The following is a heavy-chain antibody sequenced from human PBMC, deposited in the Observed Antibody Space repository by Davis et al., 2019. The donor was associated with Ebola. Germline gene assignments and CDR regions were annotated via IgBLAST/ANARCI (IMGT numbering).Heavy chain of an antibody. CDR2: ISYDGRNY. CDR1: GFTFNTYG. J-gene: IGHJ4*02. Sequence: PGGSLRLSCAVSGFTFNTYGMHWVRQAPGKGLEWVAVISYDGRNYYYSDSVKGRFTISRDNSKNTLYLQMDSLRVEDTAVYYCARVGSSSSYWTRHFDYWGQGSLVTVSS. V-gene: IGHV3-30*19. CDR3: ARVGSSSSYWTRHFDY. D-gene: IGHD6-6*01.